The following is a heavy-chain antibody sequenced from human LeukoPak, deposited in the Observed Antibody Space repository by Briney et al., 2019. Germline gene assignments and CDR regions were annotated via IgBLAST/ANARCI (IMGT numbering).Heavy chain of an antibody. CDR2: IYYSGST. J-gene: IGHJ4*02. CDR3: ARSTRDGYKPYYFDY. D-gene: IGHD5-24*01. Sequence: PWETLSLTCTVSGGSISSSSYYWGWIRQPPGKGLEWIGSIYYSGSTYYNPSLKSRVTISVDTSKNQFSLKLSSVTAADTAVYYCARSTRDGYKPYYFDYWGQGTLVTVSS. V-gene: IGHV4-39*01. CDR1: GGSISSSSYY.